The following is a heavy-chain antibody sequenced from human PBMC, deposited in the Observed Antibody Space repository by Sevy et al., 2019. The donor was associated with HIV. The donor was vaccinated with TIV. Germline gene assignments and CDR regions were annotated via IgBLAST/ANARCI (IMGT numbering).Heavy chain of an antibody. CDR2: LSFGCGEI. CDR3: AREGCTKPHDY. V-gene: IGHV3-23*01. D-gene: IGHD2-8*01. Sequence: GGSLRLSCAASGFTFSKYSMSWVRQPPGKGLAWVSTLSFGCGEINHADSVKGRFTISRDNSKNSLYLQMNNLRAEDTAVYYCAREGCTKPHDYWGQRTLVTVSS. J-gene: IGHJ4*02. CDR1: GFTFSKYS.